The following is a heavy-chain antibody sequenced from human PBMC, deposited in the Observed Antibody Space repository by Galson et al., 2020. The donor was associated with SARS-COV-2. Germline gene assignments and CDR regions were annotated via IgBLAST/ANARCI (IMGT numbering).Heavy chain of an antibody. CDR3: AAQLERREVRR. CDR1: GASITSYY. J-gene: IGHJ4*02. D-gene: IGHD1-1*01. CDR2: MYYSGIS. Sequence: ASETLSLTCSVSGASITSYYWSWIRQPPGKGLAWIGNMYYSGISYYNPSLKSRVAISVDTSKNQFSLSLSSVTAADTAIYYCAAQLERREVRRWGQGTLVTVSS. V-gene: IGHV4-59*01.